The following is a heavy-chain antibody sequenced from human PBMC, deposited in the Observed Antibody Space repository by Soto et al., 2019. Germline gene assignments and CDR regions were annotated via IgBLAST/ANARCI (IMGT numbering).Heavy chain of an antibody. V-gene: IGHV3-33*01. J-gene: IGHJ6*02. CDR2: IWYDGSNK. D-gene: IGHD3-10*01. CDR1: GFTFSSYS. CDR3: AREPFRGSYGMDV. Sequence: GGSLRLSCAASGFTFSSYSMHWVRQATGKGLEWVAVIWYDGSNKYYADSVKGRFTISRDNSKNTLYLQMNSLRAEDTAVYYCAREPFRGSYGMDVWGQGTTVTVSS.